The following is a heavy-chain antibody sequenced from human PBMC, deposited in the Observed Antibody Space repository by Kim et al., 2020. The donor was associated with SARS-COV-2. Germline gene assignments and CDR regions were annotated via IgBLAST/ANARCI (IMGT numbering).Heavy chain of an antibody. D-gene: IGHD4-17*01. V-gene: IGHV4-61*01. Sequence: SETLSLTCTVSGGSVSSGSYYWSWIRQPPGKGLEWIGYIYYSGSTNYNPSLKSRVTISVDTSKNQFSLKLSSVTAADTAVYYCARGGDYGARWAPELLGFDPWGQGTLVTVSS. CDR1: GGSVSSGSYY. CDR2: IYYSGST. J-gene: IGHJ5*02. CDR3: ARGGDYGARWAPELLGFDP.